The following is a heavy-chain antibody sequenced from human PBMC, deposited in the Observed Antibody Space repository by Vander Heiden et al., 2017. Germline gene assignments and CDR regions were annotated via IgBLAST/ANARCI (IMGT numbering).Heavy chain of an antibody. CDR1: GFTFDDYA. CDR2: ISWKSGSR. D-gene: IGHD5-18*01. CDR3: ARDLRGYSNRQGWYFDL. V-gene: IGHV3-9*01. J-gene: IGHJ2*01. Sequence: EVQLVESGGRFLQPGRSLRLPCAASGFTFDDYAMHCVRQAPGKGLEWVSGISWKSGSRGYADSVKGGFTVSRDNAKNSLYLQMNSLRGEDTALYYCARDLRGYSNRQGWYFDLWGRGTLVTVSS.